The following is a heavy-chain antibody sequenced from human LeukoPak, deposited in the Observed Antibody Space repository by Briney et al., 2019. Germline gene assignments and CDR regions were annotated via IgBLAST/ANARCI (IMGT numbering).Heavy chain of an antibody. CDR2: IYYSETT. Sequence: SGTLSLTCTVSGGSISSGGYYWSWIRQHPGKGLERIGYIYYSETTYYNPSLKSRVTISVDTSKNQFSLKLSSVTAADTAVYYCARDQGYSYGGFDIWGQGTMVTVSS. CDR1: GGSISSGGYY. D-gene: IGHD5-18*01. V-gene: IGHV4-31*03. J-gene: IGHJ3*02. CDR3: ARDQGYSYGGFDI.